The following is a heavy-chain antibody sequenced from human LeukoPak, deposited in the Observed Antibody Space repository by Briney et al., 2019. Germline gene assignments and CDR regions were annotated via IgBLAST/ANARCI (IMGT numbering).Heavy chain of an antibody. V-gene: IGHV4-61*02. CDR2: IYTSGSI. CDR3: ARELGENYDFWSGYYTLDY. CDR1: GGSISSGSYY. D-gene: IGHD3-3*01. J-gene: IGHJ4*02. Sequence: PSETLSLTCTVSGGSISSGSYYWSWIRQPAGKGLEWIWRIYTSGSINYNPSLKSRVTISVDTSKNPFSLKLSSVTAADTAVYYCARELGENYDFWSGYYTLDYWGQGTLVTVSS.